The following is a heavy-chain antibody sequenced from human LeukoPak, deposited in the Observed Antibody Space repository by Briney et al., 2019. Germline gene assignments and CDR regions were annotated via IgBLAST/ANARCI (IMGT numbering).Heavy chain of an antibody. Sequence: PSETLSLTCAVYGGSCDDYYCSWIRQPPGKGLGWIGEIHPSGIFYYNSSLMSRVTISIDTSKSQFSLRLTSVTAADTGFYYCARGRDRSKAGDHWGQGSLVTVSS. CDR2: IHPSGIF. CDR3: ARGRDRSKAGDH. V-gene: IGHV4-34*01. D-gene: IGHD5-24*01. CDR1: GGSCDDYY. J-gene: IGHJ4*02.